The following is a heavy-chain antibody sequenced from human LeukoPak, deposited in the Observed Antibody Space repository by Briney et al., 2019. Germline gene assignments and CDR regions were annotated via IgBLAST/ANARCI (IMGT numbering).Heavy chain of an antibody. D-gene: IGHD2-8*01. CDR2: INPNSGAT. V-gene: IGHV1-2*02. Sequence: ASVKVSCKASGYTFSGYYMHWVRQAPGQGLEWMGWINPNSGATNYAQKFQGRVTMTRDTSISTAYMELSSLTSDDTAVYYCARTNIGLPFDPWGQGTLVTVSS. CDR1: GYTFSGYY. J-gene: IGHJ5*02. CDR3: ARTNIGLPFDP.